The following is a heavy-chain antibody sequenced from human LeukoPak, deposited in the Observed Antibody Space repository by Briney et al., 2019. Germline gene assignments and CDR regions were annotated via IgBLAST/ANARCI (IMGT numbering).Heavy chain of an antibody. J-gene: IGHJ6*02. Sequence: GGSLRLSCAASGFTFSSYAMSWVRQAPGKGLEWVSAISGSGGSTYYADSVKGRFTISRDNSKNTLYLLMNSLRAEDTAVYYCAKDPVLRYCEVGDYYYYYGMDVWGQGTTVTVSS. CDR1: GFTFSSYA. CDR2: ISGSGGST. V-gene: IGHV3-23*01. D-gene: IGHD3-9*01. CDR3: AKDPVLRYCEVGDYYYYYGMDV.